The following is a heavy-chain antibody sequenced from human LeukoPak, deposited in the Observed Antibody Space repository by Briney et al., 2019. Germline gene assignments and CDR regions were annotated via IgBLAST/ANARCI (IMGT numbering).Heavy chain of an antibody. CDR3: AKTLVASPGNTGGP. CDR2: IGGSGADT. D-gene: IGHD6-6*01. J-gene: IGHJ5*02. V-gene: IGHV3-11*03. CDR1: GFTFSDCY. Sequence: GGSLRLSCAASGFTFSDCYMSWFRQAPGKGLEWLSYIGGSGADTNYADSAKGRFTTSRDNAKSSLYLQMNSLRAEDTAVYYCAKTLVASPGNTGGPWGQGTLVTVSS.